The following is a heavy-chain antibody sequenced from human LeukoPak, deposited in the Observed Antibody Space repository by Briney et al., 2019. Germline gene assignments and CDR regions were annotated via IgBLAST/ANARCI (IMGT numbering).Heavy chain of an antibody. V-gene: IGHV3-23*01. Sequence: PGGSLRLSCAASGFTFSSYAMSWVRQAPGKGLEWVSAISGSGGSTYYADSVKGRFTISRDNSKNTLYLRMNSLRAEDTAVYYCASLGSPTYYYIMDVWGQGTTVTVSS. CDR1: GFTFSSYA. J-gene: IGHJ6*02. CDR2: ISGSGGST. CDR3: ASLGSPTYYYIMDV.